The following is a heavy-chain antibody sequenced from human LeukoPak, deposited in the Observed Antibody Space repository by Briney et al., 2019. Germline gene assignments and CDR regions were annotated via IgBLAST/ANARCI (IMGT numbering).Heavy chain of an antibody. V-gene: IGHV3-74*01. J-gene: IGHJ6*02. Sequence: AGGSLRLSCAASGFSFSYYWMHWVRQGSGKGPVWASRIIGDGTRTDYADSVKGRFTISRDNAKSTLYLQMNSLRAEDTAVYYCARDRDGSSGWTRPFYYYYGMDVWGQGTTVTVSS. CDR3: ARDRDGSSGWTRPFYYYYGMDV. CDR1: GFSFSYYW. D-gene: IGHD6-19*01. CDR2: IIGDGTRT.